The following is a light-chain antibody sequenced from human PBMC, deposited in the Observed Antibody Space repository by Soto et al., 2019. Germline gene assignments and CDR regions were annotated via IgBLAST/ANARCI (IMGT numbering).Light chain of an antibody. J-gene: IGKJ5*01. CDR1: QDISNY. V-gene: IGKV1-33*01. CDR3: QQSYGPPIT. CDR2: DAS. Sequence: DIQMTQSPSSLSASVGDRVTITCQASQDISNYLNWYQQKPGKAPKLLIYDASNLETGVPSRFSGSGSGTDFTFTISSLQPEDIATYYCQQSYGPPITLGQGTRLEIK.